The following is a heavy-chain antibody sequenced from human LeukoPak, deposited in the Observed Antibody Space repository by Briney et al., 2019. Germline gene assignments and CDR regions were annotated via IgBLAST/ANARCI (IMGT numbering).Heavy chain of an antibody. Sequence: PSETLSLTCAVYGGSFSGYYWSWIRQPPGKGLEWIGEINHSGSTNYNPSLKSRVTISVDTSKNQFSLKLSSVTAADTAVYYCARDRTRGDTMPGYWGQGTLVTVSS. CDR3: ARDRTRGDTMPGY. V-gene: IGHV4-34*01. J-gene: IGHJ4*02. CDR2: INHSGST. CDR1: GGSFSGYY. D-gene: IGHD2-2*01.